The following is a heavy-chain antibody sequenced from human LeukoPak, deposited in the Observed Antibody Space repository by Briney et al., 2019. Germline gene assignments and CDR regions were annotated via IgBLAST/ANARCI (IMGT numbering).Heavy chain of an antibody. CDR2: INPRGATT. CDR1: GYTFTTYY. J-gene: IGHJ4*01. Sequence: ASVKVSCKASGYTFTTYYMHWVRQAPGQGLEWMGIINPRGATTNYAQKFQGRVTMTRDTSTSTVYMELSSLRSEDTAVYYCARDPYCTTITCPAYFDYWGQGTLVTVSS. V-gene: IGHV1-46*01. CDR3: ARDPYCTTITCPAYFDY. D-gene: IGHD2-8*01.